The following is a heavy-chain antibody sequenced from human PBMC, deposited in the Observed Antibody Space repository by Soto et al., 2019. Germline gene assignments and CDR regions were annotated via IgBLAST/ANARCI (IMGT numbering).Heavy chain of an antibody. CDR1: GFAFSSYW. J-gene: IGHJ4*02. V-gene: IGHV3-74*01. CDR2: INSDGSTT. Sequence: EVHLVESGGGSVQPGGSLRLSCAGPGFAFSSYWIHWVRQVPGKGLVWVSRINSDGSTTSYADSVRGRFTISRDNAKDTLYLQMNSLRAEDTALYYCARVGQGRYYFDYWGQGTLVTVSS. CDR3: ARVGQGRYYFDY.